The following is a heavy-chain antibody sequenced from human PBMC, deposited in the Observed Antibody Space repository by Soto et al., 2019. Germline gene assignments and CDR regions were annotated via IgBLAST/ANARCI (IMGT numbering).Heavy chain of an antibody. Sequence: QMQLVESGGGGVQHGRSLRLSCAASGFTFSIYGMHWVRQAPGKGLEWVAFISHAGSEDYYADSVKGRFAVSRDNSKNTMYVQMNSLTGEDTAVDNCATRSGYAGYWGQGTLVTVSS. D-gene: IGHD3-3*01. CDR1: GFTFSIYG. CDR2: ISHAGSED. J-gene: IGHJ4*02. V-gene: IGHV3-30*03. CDR3: ATRSGYAGY.